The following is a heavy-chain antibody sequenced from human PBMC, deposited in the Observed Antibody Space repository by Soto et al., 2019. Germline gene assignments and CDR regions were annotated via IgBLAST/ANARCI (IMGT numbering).Heavy chain of an antibody. CDR3: AKARHSTSWYGLEADF. CDR1: GFIFSDYA. CDR2: ISYGGDNK. Sequence: QVQLVESGGGVVQPGRSLRLSCAASGFIFSDYAMHWVRQAPGKGLEWVAVISYGGDNKYYAESVRGRFAISRDNLTNTLDLQMNSISPEDTAVYHWAKARHSTSWYGLEADFWGQGTLVTVSS. V-gene: IGHV3-30*09. D-gene: IGHD6-13*01. J-gene: IGHJ4*02.